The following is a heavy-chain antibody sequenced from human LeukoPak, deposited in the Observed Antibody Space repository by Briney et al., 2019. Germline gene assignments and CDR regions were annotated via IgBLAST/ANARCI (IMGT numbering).Heavy chain of an antibody. CDR1: GGSISSGGYY. V-gene: IGHV4-30-2*01. CDR2: IYHSGST. Sequence: RPSETLSLTCTVSGGSISSGGYYWSWIRQPPGKGLEWIGYIYHSGSTYYNPSLKSRVTISVDRSKNQFSLKLSSVTAADTAVYYCAKDRDTMVRGADYWGQGTLVTVSS. J-gene: IGHJ4*02. CDR3: AKDRDTMVRGADY. D-gene: IGHD3-10*01.